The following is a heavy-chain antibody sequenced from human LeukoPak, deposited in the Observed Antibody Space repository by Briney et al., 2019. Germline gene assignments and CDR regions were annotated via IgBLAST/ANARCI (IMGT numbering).Heavy chain of an antibody. D-gene: IGHD1-1*01. CDR2: IYHGGGT. V-gene: IGHV4-4*02. CDR1: GGSISSRDW. J-gene: IGHJ6*02. Sequence: PSGTLSLTCAVSGGSISSRDWWRWVRQPPGKGLEWIGEIYHGGGTNYNPSLKSRVTISVDKSKNQFSLNLSSVTAADTAVYYCANDDSFRMDVWGQGTTVTVSS. CDR3: ANDDSFRMDV.